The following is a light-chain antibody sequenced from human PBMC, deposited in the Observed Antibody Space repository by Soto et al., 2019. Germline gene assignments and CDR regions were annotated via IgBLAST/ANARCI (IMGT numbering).Light chain of an antibody. CDR2: DVS. CDR3: NSYTTSNTRQIV. CDR1: SSDVGGYNY. J-gene: IGLJ1*01. Sequence: LTQPASVSGSPGHSITISCTGTSSDVGGYNYVSWYQQHPGKAPKFMIYDVSNRPSGVSTRFSGSKSGNTASLTISGLQAEDEADYYCNSYTTSNTRQIVFGTGTKVTLL. V-gene: IGLV2-14*01.